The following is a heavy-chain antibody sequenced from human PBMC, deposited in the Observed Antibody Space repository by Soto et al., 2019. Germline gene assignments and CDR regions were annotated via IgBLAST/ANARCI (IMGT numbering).Heavy chain of an antibody. CDR1: GGSISSGDYY. V-gene: IGHV4-30-4*01. Sequence: ASETLSLTCTVSGGSISSGDYYWSWIRQPPGKGLEWIGYIYYSGSTYYNPSLKSRVTISVDTSKNQFSLKLSSVTAADTAVYYCARDDALLRTFDYWGQGTLVTVSS. J-gene: IGHJ4*02. CDR2: IYYSGST. CDR3: ARDDALLRTFDY. D-gene: IGHD3-3*01.